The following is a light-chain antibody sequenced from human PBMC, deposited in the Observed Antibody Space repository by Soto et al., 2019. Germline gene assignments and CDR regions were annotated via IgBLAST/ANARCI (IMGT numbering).Light chain of an antibody. CDR1: SSDVGNNNL. Sequence: LTQPASLSGSPGQSITISCTGTSSDVGNNNLVSWYQHHPGKAPRLLIYEVIKRASGASNRFSGARSGNTASLTISGLRAEDEADYFCCSYADNYYVFGTGTKVTVL. CDR3: CSYADNYYV. V-gene: IGLV2-23*02. J-gene: IGLJ1*01. CDR2: EVI.